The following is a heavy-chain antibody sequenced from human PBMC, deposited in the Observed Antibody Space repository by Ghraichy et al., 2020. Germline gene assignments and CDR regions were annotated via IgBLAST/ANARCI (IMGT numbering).Heavy chain of an antibody. D-gene: IGHD6-19*01. CDR2: IYTAGDT. CDR3: ARGVVAGTWTFDI. V-gene: IGHV3-66*01. CDR1: GFTVSSNY. J-gene: IGHJ3*02. Sequence: GGSLRLSCEASGFTVSSNYMSWVRQAPGEGLEWVSLIYTAGDTTHADSVKGRFTISRDNSKNTLHLQMNSLRAEDTAVYYCARGVVAGTWTFDIWGQGTMVTVSS.